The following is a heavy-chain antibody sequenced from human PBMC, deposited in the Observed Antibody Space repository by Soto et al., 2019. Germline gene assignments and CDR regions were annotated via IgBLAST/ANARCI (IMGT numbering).Heavy chain of an antibody. D-gene: IGHD3-16*01. Sequence: EVQLLESGGGLVQPGGSLRLSCAASGFTFGSYAMNWLRQAPGRGLECVSFISGSGRTTYYADSVKGRFTVSRDNSKNTAYLQMNSLRAEDTALYYCAKFRGPSYSYYPMDVWGKGTTVTVSS. CDR1: GFTFGSYA. J-gene: IGHJ6*03. V-gene: IGHV3-23*01. CDR3: AKFRGPSYSYYPMDV. CDR2: ISGSGRTT.